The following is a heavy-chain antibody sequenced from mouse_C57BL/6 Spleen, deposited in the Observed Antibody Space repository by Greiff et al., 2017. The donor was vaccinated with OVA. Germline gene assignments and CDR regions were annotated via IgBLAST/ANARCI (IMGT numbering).Heavy chain of an antibody. D-gene: IGHD2-4*01. CDR3: ARSYYDYDGAFDV. Sequence: EVQLVESGPELVKPGASVKIPCKASGYTFTDYNMDWVKQSHGKSLEWIGDINPKHGGTIYNQKFKGKATLTVDKSSSTAYMELRSLTSEDTAVYYCARSYYDYDGAFDVWGTGTTVTVSS. CDR1: GYTFTDYN. V-gene: IGHV1-18*01. J-gene: IGHJ1*03. CDR2: INPKHGGT.